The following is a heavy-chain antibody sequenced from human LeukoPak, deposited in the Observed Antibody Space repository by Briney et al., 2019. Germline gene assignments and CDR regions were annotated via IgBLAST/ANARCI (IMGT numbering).Heavy chain of an antibody. CDR3: ARKSGTRGAFDV. CDR2: IYSSGST. Sequence: SETLSLTCTVSGDSISNYYWNWIRQPAGKGLEWIGRIYSSGSTNYNPSLKSRVIISVDTSKNQFSLNLNSVTAADTAVYYCARKSGTRGAFDVWGQGTMVTVAS. V-gene: IGHV4-4*07. J-gene: IGHJ3*01. D-gene: IGHD1-26*01. CDR1: GDSISNYY.